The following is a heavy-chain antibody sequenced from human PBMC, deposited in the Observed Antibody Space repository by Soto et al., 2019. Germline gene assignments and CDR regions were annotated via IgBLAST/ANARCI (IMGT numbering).Heavy chain of an antibody. V-gene: IGHV3-30*12. CDR1: GIFFNGFG. D-gene: IGHD3-10*01. J-gene: IGHJ4*01. Sequence: GGSMRLSCAASGIFFNGFGMHWARPAPGKGLEWVAAITGNGSNIYYADSVKGRFTISRDISKNTLYLQMNSLRAEDTAVYYCAKDYYGSETYGYFDYWGHGTLVTVSS. CDR2: ITGNGSNI. CDR3: AKDYYGSETYGYFDY.